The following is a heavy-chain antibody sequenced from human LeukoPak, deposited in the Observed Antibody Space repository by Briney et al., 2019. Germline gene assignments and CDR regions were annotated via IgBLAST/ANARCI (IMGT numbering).Heavy chain of an antibody. V-gene: IGHV3-74*01. D-gene: IGHD6-19*01. CDR3: ARISLSGWANDY. CDR1: GFTLGSHW. CDR2: ISSDGSST. J-gene: IGHJ4*02. Sequence: GGSLRLSCAASGFTLGSHWMHWVRQAPGKGLVWVTRISSDGSSTRYADPVKGRFTISRDNAKNTLYLQMSSLRAEDTAVYYCARISLSGWANDYWGQGTLVTVSS.